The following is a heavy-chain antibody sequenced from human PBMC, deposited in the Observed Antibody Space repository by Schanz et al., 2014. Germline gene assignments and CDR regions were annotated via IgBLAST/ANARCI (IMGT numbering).Heavy chain of an antibody. V-gene: IGHV3-30*04. CDR1: TSLFSRSV. J-gene: IGHJ6*02. D-gene: IGHD6-19*01. Sequence: DLVESGGGVVQPGRSLTLSCAVSTSLFSRSVIHWVRQAPGKGLEWVAVMWNDGIKTHYADSGKGRFTISRDNSKNTVYLQMNSLRADDTAVYYCAKDVRPVANTVHFYYMDVWGQGTTVTVSS. CDR2: MWNDGIKT. CDR3: AKDVRPVANTVHFYYMDV.